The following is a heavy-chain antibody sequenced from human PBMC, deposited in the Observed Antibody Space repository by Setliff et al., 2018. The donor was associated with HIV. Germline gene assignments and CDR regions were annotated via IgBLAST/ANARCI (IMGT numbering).Heavy chain of an antibody. V-gene: IGHV1-18*04. CDR3: ARGRSSGWYAGRSYYYYMDV. CDR1: GYTFTGYH. CDR2: ISAHNGNT. Sequence: ASVKVSCKTSGYTFTGYHMHWVRQAPGQGLEWMGWISAHNGNTNYAQKLQGRVTMTTDTSTRTAYMELRSLRSDDTAVYYCARGRSSGWYAGRSYYYYMDVWGKGTTVTVSS. J-gene: IGHJ6*03. D-gene: IGHD6-19*01.